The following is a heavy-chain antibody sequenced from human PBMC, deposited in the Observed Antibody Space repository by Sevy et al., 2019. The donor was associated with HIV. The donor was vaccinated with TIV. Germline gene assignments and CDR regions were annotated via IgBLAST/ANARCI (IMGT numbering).Heavy chain of an antibody. J-gene: IGHJ4*02. CDR1: GYTLTDFS. D-gene: IGHD3-22*01. CDR3: ATTNDYYDSSGYPFDY. V-gene: IGHV1-24*01. CDR2: FDPEDGRT. Sequence: ASVKVSCKLSGYTLTDFSMHWVRQAPGKGLEWVATFDPEDGRTIYAQKFQGRVTMTEDTSTDTAYMELNSLRSDDTAVYYGATTNDYYDSSGYPFDYWGQGTQVTVSS.